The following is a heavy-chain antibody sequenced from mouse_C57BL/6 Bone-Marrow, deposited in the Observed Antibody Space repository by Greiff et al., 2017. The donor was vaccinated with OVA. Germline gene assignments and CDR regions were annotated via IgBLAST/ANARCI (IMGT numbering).Heavy chain of an antibody. J-gene: IGHJ4*01. D-gene: IGHD4-1*01. V-gene: IGHV5-15*01. Sequence: EVQLVQSGGGLVKPGASLKLSCTASGFTFRDYGMAWVRQAPRQGLEWVGLISTVADSTKYADNVTGRVTITRDKASNTPYLQMSSLTSEDTAVYYCATHFYWDEDYAMDYWGQGTSVTVSS. CDR1: GFTFRDYG. CDR2: ISTVADST. CDR3: ATHFYWDEDYAMDY.